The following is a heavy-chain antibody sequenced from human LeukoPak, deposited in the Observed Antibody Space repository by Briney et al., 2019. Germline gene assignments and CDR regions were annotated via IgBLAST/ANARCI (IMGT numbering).Heavy chain of an antibody. CDR1: GGSISSYY. D-gene: IGHD1-26*01. Sequence: SETLSLTCTVSGGSISSYYWSWIRQPPGKGLEWVGYIYYSGTTNYNPSLKSRVTISLDTSKNQFSLILRSVTAADTAVYYCARAADGRDWFDPWGQGTLVTVSS. CDR2: IYYSGTT. V-gene: IGHV4-59*01. CDR3: ARAADGRDWFDP. J-gene: IGHJ5*02.